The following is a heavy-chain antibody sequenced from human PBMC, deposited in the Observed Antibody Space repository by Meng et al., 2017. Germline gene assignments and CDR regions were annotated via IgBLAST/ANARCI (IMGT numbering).Heavy chain of an antibody. CDR3: ARGLPAVAVDY. V-gene: IGHV1-2*06. D-gene: IGHD6-19*01. J-gene: IGHJ4*02. CDR2: INPNSGGT. Sequence: QVRLVRSGPEVTQPWAPGKVSCKASGYTFTGYYMHWVRQAPGQGLEWMGRINPNSGGTNYAQKFQGRVTMTRDTSISTAYMELSRLRSDDTAVYYCARGLPAVAVDYWGQGTLVTVSS. CDR1: GYTFTGYY.